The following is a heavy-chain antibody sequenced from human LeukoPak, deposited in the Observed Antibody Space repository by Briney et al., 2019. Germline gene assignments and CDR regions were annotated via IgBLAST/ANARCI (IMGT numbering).Heavy chain of an antibody. V-gene: IGHV3-30*18. Sequence: GGSLRLSCAASGFTFSSAGMNWVRQAPGKGLEWVAFISCDGNDQYYADSVKGRFTISRDNPKNTVYLQMNSLSTEDTAIYYCAKDHSHPHVRSSSYSNFCDYWGQGTLVAVSS. J-gene: IGHJ4*02. CDR2: ISCDGNDQ. CDR3: AKDHSHPHVRSSSYSNFCDY. CDR1: GFTFSSAG. D-gene: IGHD6-13*01.